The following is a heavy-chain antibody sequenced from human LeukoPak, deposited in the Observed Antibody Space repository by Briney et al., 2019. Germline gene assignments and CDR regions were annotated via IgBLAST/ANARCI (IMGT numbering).Heavy chain of an antibody. V-gene: IGHV1-18*01. D-gene: IGHD3-10*01. J-gene: IGHJ6*02. CDR1: GYTFTNYG. CDR3: ARVSVRFGELSPLYYYGMDV. Sequence: GASVKVSCTASGYTFTNYGISWVRQAPGQGLEWMGWISAYNGNTNYAQKLQGRVTMTTDTSTSTAYMELRSLRSDDTAVYYCARVSVRFGELSPLYYYGMDVWGQGTTVTVSS. CDR2: ISAYNGNT.